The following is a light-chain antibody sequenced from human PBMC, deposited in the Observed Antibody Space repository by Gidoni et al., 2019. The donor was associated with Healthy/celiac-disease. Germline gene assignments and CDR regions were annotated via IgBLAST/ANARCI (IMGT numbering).Light chain of an antibody. CDR1: QSIRND. V-gene: IGKV1-6*01. CDR2: AAS. Sequence: AIQMTSSPSSLSATVGDRVTITCRASQSIRNDLGWYQQKPGKAPKLLIYAASSLQSGVPSRFSGSGSGTDFTLTISSLQPEDFATYYCLQDYNSPLTFGPGTKVDIK. CDR3: LQDYNSPLT. J-gene: IGKJ3*01.